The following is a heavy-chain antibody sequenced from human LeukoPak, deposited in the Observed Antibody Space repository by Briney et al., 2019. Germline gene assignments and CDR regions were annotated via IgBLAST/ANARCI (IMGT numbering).Heavy chain of an antibody. D-gene: IGHD5-24*01. CDR3: ARDIMASPLYYYYYGMDV. Sequence: GGSLRLSCAASGFTFSSYAMNWVRQAPGKGLEWVSAISGSGGSTYYGDSVKGRFTISRDNSKNTLYLQMNSLRAEDTAVYYCARDIMASPLYYYYYGMDVWGQGTTVTVSS. J-gene: IGHJ6*02. CDR2: ISGSGGST. V-gene: IGHV3-23*01. CDR1: GFTFSSYA.